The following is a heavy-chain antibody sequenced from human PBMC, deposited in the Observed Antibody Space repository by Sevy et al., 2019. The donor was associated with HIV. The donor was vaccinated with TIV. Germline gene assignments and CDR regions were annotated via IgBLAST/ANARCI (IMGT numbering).Heavy chain of an antibody. CDR3: ASPLDYYDSPSAY. J-gene: IGHJ4*02. V-gene: IGHV3-21*01. CDR1: GFTFSYYS. CDR2: ISSSSSYI. D-gene: IGHD3-22*01. Sequence: GGSLRLSCAASGFTFSYYSMNWVRQAPGKGLVWVSSISSSSSYIYYADSVKGRFTISRDNAKNSLYLQMNSLRAEDTAVYYCASPLDYYDSPSAYWGQGTLVTVSS.